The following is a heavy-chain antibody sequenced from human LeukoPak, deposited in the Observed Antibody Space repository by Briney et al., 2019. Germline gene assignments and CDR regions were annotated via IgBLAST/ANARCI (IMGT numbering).Heavy chain of an antibody. D-gene: IGHD3-22*01. J-gene: IGHJ3*02. V-gene: IGHV4-30-2*01. CDR1: GGSISSGGYS. Sequence: SETLSLTCAVSGGSISSGGYSWSWIRQPPGKGLEWIGYIYHRGSTYYNPSLKSRVTISVDRSKNQFSLKLSSVTAADTAVYYCARLLIGAFDIWGQGTMVTVSS. CDR2: IYHRGST. CDR3: ARLLIGAFDI.